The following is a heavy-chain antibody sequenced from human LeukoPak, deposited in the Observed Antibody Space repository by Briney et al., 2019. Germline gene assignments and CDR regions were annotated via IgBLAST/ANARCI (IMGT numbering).Heavy chain of an antibody. CDR3: ARRYSGSYPRSGYAFDI. Sequence: SETLSLTCAVYGGSFSGYYWSWIRQPPGKGLEWIGEINHSGSTNYNPSLKSRVTISVDTSKNQFSLKLSSVTAADTAVYYCARRYSGSYPRSGYAFDIWGQGTMVTVSS. CDR1: GGSFSGYY. D-gene: IGHD1-26*01. J-gene: IGHJ3*02. V-gene: IGHV4-34*01. CDR2: INHSGST.